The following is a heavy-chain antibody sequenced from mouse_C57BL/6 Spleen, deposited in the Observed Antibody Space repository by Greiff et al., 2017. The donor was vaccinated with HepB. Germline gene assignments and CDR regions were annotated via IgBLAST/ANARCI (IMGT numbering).Heavy chain of an antibody. CDR2: IYPGDGDT. D-gene: IGHD1-1*01. J-gene: IGHJ1*03. CDR3: ASPCDYGSSYGYFDV. CDR1: GYAFSSSW. V-gene: IGHV1-82*01. Sequence: QVQLQQSGPELVKPGASVKISCKASGYAFSSSWMNWVKQRPGKGLEWIGRIYPGDGDTNYNGKFKGKATLTADKSSSTAYMQLSSLTSEDSAVYFCASPCDYGSSYGYFDVWGTGTTVTVSS.